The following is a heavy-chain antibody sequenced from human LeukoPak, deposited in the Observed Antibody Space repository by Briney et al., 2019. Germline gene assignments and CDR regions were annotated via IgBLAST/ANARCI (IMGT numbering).Heavy chain of an antibody. D-gene: IGHD2-2*01. V-gene: IGHV3-23*01. CDR1: GITFSSYA. CDR2: ISDSGGST. J-gene: IGHJ6*02. Sequence: SGGSLRLSCAASGITFSSYAMSWVRQAPGKGLEWVSSISDSGGSTYYADSVKGRFTISRDNSKNTLYLQMNSLRAEDTAVYYCAKGGVPALYYYHGMDAWGQGTTVTVSS. CDR3: AKGGVPALYYYHGMDA.